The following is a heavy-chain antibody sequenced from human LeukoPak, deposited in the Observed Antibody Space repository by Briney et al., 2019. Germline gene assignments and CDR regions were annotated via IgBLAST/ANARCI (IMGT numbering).Heavy chain of an antibody. Sequence: ASVKVSCKASGYTFTDYYMHWVRQAPGQGLEWIGWISPDSGRTGFAQKFQGRVTMTRDTSISTAYMELSRLGYDDTAVYYCARDNSVEDTAWWFDPWGQGTLVTVSS. CDR3: ARDNSVEDTAWWFDP. J-gene: IGHJ5*02. CDR2: ISPDSGRT. CDR1: GYTFTDYY. D-gene: IGHD4-23*01. V-gene: IGHV1-2*02.